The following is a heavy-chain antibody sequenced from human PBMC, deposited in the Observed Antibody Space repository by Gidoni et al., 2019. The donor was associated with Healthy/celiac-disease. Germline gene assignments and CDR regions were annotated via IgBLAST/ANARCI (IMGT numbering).Heavy chain of an antibody. CDR3: AAELDDYYGSGSDH. J-gene: IGHJ4*02. CDR1: GFTFTSSA. D-gene: IGHD3-10*01. V-gene: IGHV1-58*01. CDR2: IVVGSGNT. Sequence: QMQLVQSGPEVKKPGTSVKVSCKASGFTFTSSAVQWVRQARGQRLEWIGWIVVGSGNTNYAQKFQERVTITRDMSTSTAYMELSSPRSEDTAVYYCAAELDDYYGSGSDHWGQGTLVTVSS.